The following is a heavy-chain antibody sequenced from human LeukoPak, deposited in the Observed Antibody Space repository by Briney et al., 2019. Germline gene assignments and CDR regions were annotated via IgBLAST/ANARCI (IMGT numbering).Heavy chain of an antibody. CDR1: GGTFSSYA. V-gene: IGHV1-69*04. D-gene: IGHD3-16*01. CDR3: ARGETGGAFDY. J-gene: IGHJ4*02. CDR2: IIPIFGIA. Sequence: SVKVSCKASGGTFSSYAISWVRQAPGQGLEWMGRIIPIFGIANYAQKSQGRVTITADKSTSTAYMELSGLRSEDTAVYYCARGETGGAFDYWGQGTLVTVSS.